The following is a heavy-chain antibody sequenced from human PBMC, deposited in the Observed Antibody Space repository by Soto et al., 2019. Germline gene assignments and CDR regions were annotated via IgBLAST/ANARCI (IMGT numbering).Heavy chain of an antibody. V-gene: IGHV3-21*01. J-gene: IGHJ4*02. CDR1: GFSFNTYT. CDR2: ISSSSSYI. Sequence: EVRLVESGGGLVKPGGSLRLSCAASGFSFNTYTMNWVRQAPGKGLEWVSSISSSSSYINYANSVKGRFTISRDNAKNSLYLQMNSLRAEDTAVYYCASLSRFALDYWGQGTLVTVSS. CDR3: ASLSRFALDY. D-gene: IGHD3-10*01.